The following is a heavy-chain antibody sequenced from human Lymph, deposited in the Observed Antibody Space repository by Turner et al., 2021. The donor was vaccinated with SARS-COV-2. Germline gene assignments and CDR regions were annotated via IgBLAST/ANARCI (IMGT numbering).Heavy chain of an antibody. CDR3: ARGVPEFDS. D-gene: IGHD2-2*01. CDR1: GFTFSSYV. V-gene: IGHV3-30*04. CDR2: ISYDGSNK. Sequence: QVQLVESGGGVVQPGRSLRPSCAASGFTFSSYVMHGVRQAPGKGLEWVAVISYDGSNKYYADSVKGRFTISRDYSKNTLYLQMNSLRAEDTAIYYCARGVPEFDSWGQGTLVTVSS. J-gene: IGHJ5*01.